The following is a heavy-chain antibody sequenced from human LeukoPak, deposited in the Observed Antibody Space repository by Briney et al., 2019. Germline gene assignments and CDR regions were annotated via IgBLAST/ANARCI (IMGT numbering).Heavy chain of an antibody. CDR2: IIPIFGTA. V-gene: IGHV1-69*13. CDR1: GGTFSSYA. CDR3: ARASPRDCSSTSCALGAFDI. Sequence: GASVKVSCKASGGTFSSYAISWVRQAPGQGLEWMGGIIPIFGTANYAQKLQGRVTITADESTSTAYMELSSLRSEDTAVYYCARASPRDCSSTSCALGAFDIWGQGTMVTVSS. J-gene: IGHJ3*02. D-gene: IGHD2-2*01.